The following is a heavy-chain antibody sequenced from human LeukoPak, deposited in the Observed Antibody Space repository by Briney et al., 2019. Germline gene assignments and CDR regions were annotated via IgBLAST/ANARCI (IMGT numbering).Heavy chain of an antibody. CDR1: GFTFSDYN. CDR2: ITSGTTYI. D-gene: IGHD2-2*01. J-gene: IGHJ4*02. CDR3: ARGSCSSTSCYFHY. V-gene: IGHV3-21*01. Sequence: PGGSLRLSCAASGFTFSDYNMNWVRQSPEKGLEWVSSITSGTTYIYYADSVRGRFTLSRDNAKNSLYLQMNSLRAEDTAVYYCARGSCSSTSCYFHYWGQGTLVTVSS.